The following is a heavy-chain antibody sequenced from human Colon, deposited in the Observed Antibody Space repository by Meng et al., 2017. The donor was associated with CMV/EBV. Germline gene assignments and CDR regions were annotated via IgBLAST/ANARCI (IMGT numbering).Heavy chain of an antibody. Sequence: SETLSLTCAVYGGSFSGYYWSWIRQLPGKGLEWIGYIYYSGSTYYNPSLKSRVTISVDTSKNQFSLKLSSVTAADTAVYYCARAGFGVVVIAKGGWFDPWGQGTLVTVSS. V-gene: IGHV4-30-4*08. CDR3: ARAGFGVVVIAKGGWFDP. CDR1: GGSFSGYY. D-gene: IGHD2-21*01. J-gene: IGHJ5*02. CDR2: IYYSGST.